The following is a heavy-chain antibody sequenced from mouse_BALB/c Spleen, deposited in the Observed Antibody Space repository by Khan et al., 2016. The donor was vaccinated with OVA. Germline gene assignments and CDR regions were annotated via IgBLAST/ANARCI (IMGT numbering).Heavy chain of an antibody. D-gene: IGHD2-4*01. CDR1: GFTFSSYT. CDR3: TRDGVLRLGGYAMDY. V-gene: IGHV5-6-4*01. J-gene: IGHJ4*01. Sequence: EVELVESGGGLVKPGGSLKLSCAASGFTFSSYTMSWVRQTPEKRLEWVATISSGGSYTYYPDSVKGRFTISRDNAKNTLYLQMSSLKSEGTAMYYCTRDGVLRLGGYAMDYWGQGTSVTVSS. CDR2: ISSGGSYT.